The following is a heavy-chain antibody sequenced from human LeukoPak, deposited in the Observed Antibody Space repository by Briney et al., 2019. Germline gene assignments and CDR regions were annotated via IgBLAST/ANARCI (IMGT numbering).Heavy chain of an antibody. V-gene: IGHV4-34*01. CDR3: ARGGPYSSSSRTFDY. CDR1: GFTFSSYS. D-gene: IGHD6-6*01. J-gene: IGHJ4*02. CDR2: INHSGST. Sequence: GSLRLSCAASGFTFSSYSMNWVRQPPGKGLEWIGEINHSGSTNYNPSLKSRVTISVGTSKNQFSLKLSSVTAADTAVYYCARGGPYSSSSRTFDYWGQGTLVTVSS.